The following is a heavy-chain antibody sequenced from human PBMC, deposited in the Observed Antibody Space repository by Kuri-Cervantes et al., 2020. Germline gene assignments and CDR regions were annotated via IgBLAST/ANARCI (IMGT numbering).Heavy chain of an antibody. CDR1: GFTFGDYA. CDR3: AKDVGYYDSSGYYSWGYFQH. J-gene: IGHJ1*01. Sequence: GGSLRLSCTASGFTFGDYAMSWFRQAPGKGLEWVAVISYDGSNKYYADSVKGRFTISRDNSKNTLYLQMNSLRAEDTAVYYCAKDVGYYDSSGYYSWGYFQHWGQGTLVTVSS. D-gene: IGHD3-22*01. V-gene: IGHV3-30*04. CDR2: ISYDGSNK.